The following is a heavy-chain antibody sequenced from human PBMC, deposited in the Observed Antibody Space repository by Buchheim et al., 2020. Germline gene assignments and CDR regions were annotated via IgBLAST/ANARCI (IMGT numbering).Heavy chain of an antibody. CDR2: IKSKTDGGTA. D-gene: IGHD5-24*01. J-gene: IGHJ4*02. V-gene: IGHV3-15*07. Sequence: EVQLVESGGGLVKPGGSLRLSCAASGFTSGFTFSITWMNWVRQAPGKGLEWVARIKSKTDGGTADYAAPVKGRFTISRDDSKNTLYLQMNSLKTEDTAVYYCSIDNGYNPYWGQGTL. CDR1: GFTSGFTFSITW. CDR3: SIDNGYNPY.